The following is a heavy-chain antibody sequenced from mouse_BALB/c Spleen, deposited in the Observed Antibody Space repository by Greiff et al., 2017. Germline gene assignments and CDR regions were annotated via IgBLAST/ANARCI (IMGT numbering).Heavy chain of an antibody. D-gene: IGHD2-14*01. CDR2: ISSGSSTI. J-gene: IGHJ1*01. CDR1: GFTFSSFG. CDR3: ARDRYDGNWYFDV. Sequence: EVKVVESGGGLVQPGGSRKLSCAASGFTFSSFGMHWVRQAPEKGLEWVAYISSGSSTIYYADTVKGRFTISRDNPKNTLFLQMTSLRSEDTAMYYCARDRYDGNWYFDVWGAGTTVTVAS. V-gene: IGHV5-17*02.